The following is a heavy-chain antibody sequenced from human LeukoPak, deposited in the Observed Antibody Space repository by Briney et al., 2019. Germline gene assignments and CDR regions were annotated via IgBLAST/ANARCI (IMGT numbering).Heavy chain of an antibody. CDR1: GFTFSSYA. V-gene: IGHV3-23*01. J-gene: IGHJ6*02. CDR3: AKVAAGTLIDV. Sequence: PGGSLRLSCAASGFTFSSYAMSWVRQAPGQGLEWVSGISTTDTDTYYADSVKGRLTVSRDNFKNTLYLQMNSLRAEDTAIYYCAKVAAGTLIDVWGQGTTVIVSS. D-gene: IGHD1/OR15-1a*01. CDR2: ISTTDTDT.